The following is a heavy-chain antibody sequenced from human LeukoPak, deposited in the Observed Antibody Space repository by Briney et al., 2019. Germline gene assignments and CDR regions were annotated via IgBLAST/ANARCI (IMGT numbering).Heavy chain of an antibody. V-gene: IGHV3-23*01. CDR3: AIQHGDFWSGYGPPFDY. CDR1: GFTFSSYA. Sequence: PGGSLRLSCAASGFTFSSYAMSWVRQAPGKGLEWVSAISGSGGSTYYADSVKGRFTISRDNSKNTLYLQMNSLRAEDTAVYYCAIQHGDFWSGYGPPFDYWGQGTLVTVSS. D-gene: IGHD3-3*01. CDR2: ISGSGGST. J-gene: IGHJ4*02.